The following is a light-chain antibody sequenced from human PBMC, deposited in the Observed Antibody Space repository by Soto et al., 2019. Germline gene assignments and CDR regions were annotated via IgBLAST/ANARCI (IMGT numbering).Light chain of an antibody. CDR2: AAS. J-gene: IGKJ1*01. V-gene: IGKV1-5*01. Sequence: DIQMTQSPSTLSASVGDRVTITCRASQSISSWLAWYQQKPGKAPKLLIYAASSLQSGVPSRFSGSGPGTDFTLTISSLQPEDFATYYCQQYNSYSTFGQGTKVDIK. CDR1: QSISSW. CDR3: QQYNSYST.